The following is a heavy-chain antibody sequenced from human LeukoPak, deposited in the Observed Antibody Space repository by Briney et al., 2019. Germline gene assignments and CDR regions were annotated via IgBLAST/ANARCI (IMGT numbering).Heavy chain of an antibody. Sequence: QSGGSLRLSCAASGFTFSSYGMHWVRQAPGKGLEWVAVISYDGSNKYYADSVKGRFTISRDNSKNTLYLQMNSLRAEDTAVYYCAKAGQGGTPIDYWGQGTLVTVSS. D-gene: IGHD1-26*01. J-gene: IGHJ4*02. CDR3: AKAGQGGTPIDY. CDR1: GFTFSSYG. CDR2: ISYDGSNK. V-gene: IGHV3-30*18.